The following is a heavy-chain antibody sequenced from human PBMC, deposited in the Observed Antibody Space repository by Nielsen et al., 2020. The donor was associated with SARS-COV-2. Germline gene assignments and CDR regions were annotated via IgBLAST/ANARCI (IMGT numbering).Heavy chain of an antibody. D-gene: IGHD1-7*01. J-gene: IGHJ6*02. CDR2: INPSSGGT. V-gene: IGHV1-2*02. CDR3: AIGYTGTTYYYYGMDV. CDR1: GYTFTSYG. Sequence: VKVSCKASGYTFTSYGISWVRQAPGQGLEWMGWINPSSGGTKFVQKFQGRVTMTRDTSISTAYMELTWLRSDDTAVYYCAIGYTGTTYYYYGMDVWGQGTTVTVSS.